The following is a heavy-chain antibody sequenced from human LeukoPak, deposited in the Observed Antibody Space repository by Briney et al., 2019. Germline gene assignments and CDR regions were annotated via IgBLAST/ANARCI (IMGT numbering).Heavy chain of an antibody. CDR3: AKGAVGRYCSGGSCYRYFDY. Sequence: PGGSLRLSCAASGFTFSSYGMHWVRQAPGKGLEWVSAISGSGGSTYYADSVKGRFTISRDNSKNTLYLQMNSLRAEDTAVYYCAKGAVGRYCSGGSCYRYFDYWGQGTLVTVSS. D-gene: IGHD2-15*01. CDR2: ISGSGGST. J-gene: IGHJ4*02. CDR1: GFTFSSYG. V-gene: IGHV3-23*01.